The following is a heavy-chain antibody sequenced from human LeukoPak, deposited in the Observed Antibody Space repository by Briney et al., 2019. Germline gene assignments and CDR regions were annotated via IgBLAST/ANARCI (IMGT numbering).Heavy chain of an antibody. CDR1: GFTFTNYV. CDR2: ISVSGAST. J-gene: IGHJ4*02. D-gene: IGHD6-6*01. Sequence: PGGSLRLSCAASGFTFTNYVMTWVRQAPGKGLEWVSGISVSGASTYYADSVKGRFTIARDNSKNTVSLRMNSLRAEDSAVYYCASRKEFGSSSVYYWGQGTLVTASS. V-gene: IGHV3-23*01. CDR3: ASRKEFGSSSVYY.